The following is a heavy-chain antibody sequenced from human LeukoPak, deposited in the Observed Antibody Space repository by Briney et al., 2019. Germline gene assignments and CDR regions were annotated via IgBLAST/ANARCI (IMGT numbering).Heavy chain of an antibody. Sequence: SGGSLRLSCVASGFTFDDYAMHWVRQAPGKGLEWVSGISWNSGSIGYADSVKGRFTISRDNAKNSLYLQMNSLRAEDTAVYYCARGLIVVVPAASDIDYWGQGTLVTVSS. CDR3: ARGLIVVVPAASDIDY. J-gene: IGHJ4*02. V-gene: IGHV3-9*01. CDR1: GFTFDDYA. D-gene: IGHD2-2*01. CDR2: ISWNSGSI.